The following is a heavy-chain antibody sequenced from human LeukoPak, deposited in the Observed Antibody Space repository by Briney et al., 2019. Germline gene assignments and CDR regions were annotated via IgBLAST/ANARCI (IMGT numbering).Heavy chain of an antibody. D-gene: IGHD5-18*01. V-gene: IGHV3-7*02. CDR1: GITFSSYW. Sequence: GGSLRLSCLASGITFSSYWMSWVRQAPGKGLVWMANIKRDGSEKNYVDSVKGRFTISRDNAKNSLYLQMNSLRAEDTAVYYCTTVRYRSGFDPWGQGTRVTVSS. CDR2: IKRDGSEK. CDR3: TTVRYRSGFDP. J-gene: IGHJ5*02.